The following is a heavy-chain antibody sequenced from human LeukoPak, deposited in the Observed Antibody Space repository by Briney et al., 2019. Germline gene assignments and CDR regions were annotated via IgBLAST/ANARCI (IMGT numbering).Heavy chain of an antibody. J-gene: IGHJ4*02. D-gene: IGHD3-10*01. CDR1: GFTFSSYA. CDR3: AKDPHNYYGSGSYWDY. V-gene: IGHV3-23*01. Sequence: PGGSLRLSCAASGFTFSSYAMSWVRQAPGKGLEWVSAISGSGGSTYYADSVKGRLTISRDNSKNTLYLQMNSLRAEDTAVYYCAKDPHNYYGSGSYWDYWGQGTLVTVSS. CDR2: ISGSGGST.